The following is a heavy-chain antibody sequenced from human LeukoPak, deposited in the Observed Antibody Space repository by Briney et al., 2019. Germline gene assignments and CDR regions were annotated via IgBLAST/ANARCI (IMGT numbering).Heavy chain of an antibody. CDR3: ASGGDYAGVAALFRH. CDR2: LSIRNIII. Sequence: GGSLRLSCEASGFNFSASYMAWIRLTPGKRLEWVSYLSIRNIIINYADSVRGRFIISRDDTKKSLYLQMNNLRIEDTAIYYCASGGDYAGVAALFRHWGQGSLVTVSS. J-gene: IGHJ4*02. CDR1: GFNFSASY. V-gene: IGHV3-11*01. D-gene: IGHD4-17*01.